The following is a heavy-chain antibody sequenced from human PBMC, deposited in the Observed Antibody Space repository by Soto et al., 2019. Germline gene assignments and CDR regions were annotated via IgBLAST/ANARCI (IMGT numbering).Heavy chain of an antibody. CDR2: TYYTSKWYN. V-gene: IGHV6-1*01. J-gene: IGHJ6*02. Sequence: SQTLSLTCAIFGDSLSSNSAIWNWFRQSPSRGLEWLGRTYYTSKWYNDYAVSVKSRISINPDTSKNQVSLQLSSVTPEDTAVYYCARVYSSGWSFYYGTDVWGQGTTVTVSS. CDR3: ARVYSSGWSFYYGTDV. D-gene: IGHD6-19*01. CDR1: GDSLSSNSAI.